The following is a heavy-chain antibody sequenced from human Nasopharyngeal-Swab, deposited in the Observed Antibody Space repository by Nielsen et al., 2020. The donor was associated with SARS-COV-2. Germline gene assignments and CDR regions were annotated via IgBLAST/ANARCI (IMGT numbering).Heavy chain of an antibody. V-gene: IGHV3-74*01. CDR1: GFTLSNYW. CDR3: TRVDVHDAFDM. J-gene: IGHJ3*02. CDR2: INTDASRT. D-gene: IGHD3-16*01. Sequence: GGSLRLSCAASGFTLSNYWIHWVRQTPGKGLLWVSRINTDASRTSYADSAKGRFTISRDNAKNTVYLQMNSLRGEDTAVYYCTRVDVHDAFDMWGQGTMVTVSS.